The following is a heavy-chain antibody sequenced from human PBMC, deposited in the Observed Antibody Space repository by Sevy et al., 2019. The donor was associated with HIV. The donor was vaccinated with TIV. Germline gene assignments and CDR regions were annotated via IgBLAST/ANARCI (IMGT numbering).Heavy chain of an antibody. Sequence: GGSLRLSCAASGFMFSTYAMNWVRQAPGKGLDWVSSISGSGDSTYYAESGKGRFTISRDNSKNTLYLQMNSLGAEETAVYYCAKTIAAAGTGYYFDYWGQGTLVTVSS. CDR1: GFMFSTYA. CDR2: ISGSGDST. V-gene: IGHV3-23*01. J-gene: IGHJ4*02. D-gene: IGHD6-13*01. CDR3: AKTIAAAGTGYYFDY.